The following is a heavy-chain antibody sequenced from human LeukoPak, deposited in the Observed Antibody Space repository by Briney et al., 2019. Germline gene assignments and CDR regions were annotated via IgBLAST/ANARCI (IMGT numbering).Heavy chain of an antibody. CDR2: INQEENNK. D-gene: IGHD6-19*01. CDR1: GFTFSNSW. CDR3: ARDYSPSMSGRGWYDAFDI. J-gene: IGHJ3*02. Sequence: GGSLRLSCVASGFTFSNSWMSWVRQGPGKGLEWVANINQEENNKNYVHSVKGRFTLSRDTAKNSLYLQMNNLRADDTAIYYCARDYSPSMSGRGWYDAFDIWGLGTMVTVSS. V-gene: IGHV3-7*01.